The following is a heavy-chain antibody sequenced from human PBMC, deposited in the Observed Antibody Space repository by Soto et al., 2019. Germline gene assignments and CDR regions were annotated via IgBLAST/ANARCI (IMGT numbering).Heavy chain of an antibody. J-gene: IGHJ4*02. CDR2: TYRSGTT. V-gene: IGHV4-4*02. CDR3: ARHIAVPTTRGVDY. CDR1: GASVNSNNW. D-gene: IGHD6-19*01. Sequence: QVQLQESGPRLVKPSGTLSLTCVVSGASVNSNNWWSWVRQSPGKGLEWIGETYRSGTTNYNASLESRASRSMDQSNNQISLHMISLTVADTAVYYCARHIAVPTTRGVDYWGQGILVTVSS.